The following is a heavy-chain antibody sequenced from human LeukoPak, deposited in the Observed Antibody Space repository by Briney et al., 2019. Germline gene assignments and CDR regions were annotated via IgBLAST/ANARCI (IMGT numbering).Heavy chain of an antibody. D-gene: IGHD1-1*01. Sequence: ASVKVSCKASGYTFTSYDINWVRQASGQGLEWRGWVNPNSGNTGYAQKFQGRVTMTMSTSITTAYMELSSLRSEDTAVYYCAREKLRTDNNFDIWGQGTLVTVSS. V-gene: IGHV1-8*01. CDR3: AREKLRTDNNFDI. CDR1: GYTFTSYD. J-gene: IGHJ5*02. CDR2: VNPNSGNT.